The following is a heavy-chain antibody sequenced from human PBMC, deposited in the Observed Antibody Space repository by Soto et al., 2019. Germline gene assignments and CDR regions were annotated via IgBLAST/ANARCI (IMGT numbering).Heavy chain of an antibody. CDR2: ITKTGDT. Sequence: EVHLLESGGVLVQPGESLRLSCETSGFTFSNCVMTWVRQAPGKGLEWVSVITKTGDTDYAESVKGRFTISRDNSKNKVYLQMNSLRAEDTAVYYCAKGLLNGRWYAADWGQGTLVTVSS. CDR3: AKGLLNGRWYAAD. V-gene: IGHV3-23*01. J-gene: IGHJ4*02. D-gene: IGHD6-13*01. CDR1: GFTFSNCV.